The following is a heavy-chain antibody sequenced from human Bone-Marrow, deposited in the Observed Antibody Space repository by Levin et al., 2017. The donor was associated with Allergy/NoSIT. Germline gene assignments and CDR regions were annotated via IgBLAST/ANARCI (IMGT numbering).Heavy chain of an antibody. J-gene: IGHJ4*02. CDR2: INHSGST. Sequence: PSETLSLTCAVYGGSFSGYYWSWIRQPPGKGLEWIGEINHSGSTNYNPSLKSRVTISVDTSKNQFSLKLSSVTAADTAVYYCARDNYDFWSGYFGPDDYWGQGTLVTVSS. CDR3: ARDNYDFWSGYFGPDDY. V-gene: IGHV4-34*01. CDR1: GGSFSGYY. D-gene: IGHD3-3*01.